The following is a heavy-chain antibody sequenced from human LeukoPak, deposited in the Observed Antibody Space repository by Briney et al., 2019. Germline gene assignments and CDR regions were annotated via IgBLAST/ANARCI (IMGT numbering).Heavy chain of an antibody. CDR2: IYHSGST. V-gene: IGHV4-38-2*02. CDR1: GYSISSGYY. Sequence: SETLSLTCTVSGYSISSGYYWGWIRQPPGKGLEWIGSIYHSGSTYYNPSLKSRVTISVDTSKNQFSLKLSSVTAADTAVYYCARVRGFAAAPYYFDYWGQGSLVTVSS. J-gene: IGHJ4*02. D-gene: IGHD2-2*01. CDR3: ARVRGFAAAPYYFDY.